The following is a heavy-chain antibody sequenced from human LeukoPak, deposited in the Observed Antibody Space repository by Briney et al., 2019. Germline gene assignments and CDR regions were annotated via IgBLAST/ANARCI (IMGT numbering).Heavy chain of an antibody. CDR3: ARGGIQLWRRYYFDY. CDR2: IWYDGSNK. Sequence: GGSLRLSCAASGFTFSSYGMHWVRQAPGKGLEWVAVIWYDGSNKYYADSVKGRFTISRDNSKNTLYLQMNGLRAEDTAVYYCARGGIQLWRRYYFDYWGQGTLVTVS. D-gene: IGHD5-18*01. J-gene: IGHJ4*02. V-gene: IGHV3-33*01. CDR1: GFTFSSYG.